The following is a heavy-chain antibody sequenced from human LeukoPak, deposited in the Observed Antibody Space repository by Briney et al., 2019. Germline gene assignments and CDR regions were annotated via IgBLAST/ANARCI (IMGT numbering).Heavy chain of an antibody. CDR1: GFTLSDYD. V-gene: IGHV3-13*01. Sequence: GGSLRLSCAASGFTLSDYDIHWVRQPIGKGLDWVSGLGSAGDKYHAGSERGRFTISREDAENSVYLQMNGLRPEDTAIYYCARARRETSTRPWTSGMDVWGQGTRVTVSS. J-gene: IGHJ6*02. CDR2: LGSAGDK. D-gene: IGHD3/OR15-3a*01. CDR3: ARARRETSTRPWTSGMDV.